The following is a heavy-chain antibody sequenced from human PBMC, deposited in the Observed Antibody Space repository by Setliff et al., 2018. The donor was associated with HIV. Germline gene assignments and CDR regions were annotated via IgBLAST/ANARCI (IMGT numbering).Heavy chain of an antibody. CDR2: IIPMFGTP. Sequence: GASVKVSCKASGGTFSNYAVSWVRQAPGQGLEWMGGIIPMFGTPNYAQKFQGRVTITADESTSTAYMELSSLTSEDTAVYYCVSGVTRDISGYYRDEYFQHWGQGTPVTVSS. CDR3: VSGVTRDISGYYRDEYFQH. CDR1: GGTFSNYA. J-gene: IGHJ1*01. D-gene: IGHD3-22*01. V-gene: IGHV1-69*13.